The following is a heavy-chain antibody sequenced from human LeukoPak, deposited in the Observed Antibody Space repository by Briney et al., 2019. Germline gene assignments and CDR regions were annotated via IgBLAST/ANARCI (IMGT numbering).Heavy chain of an antibody. CDR2: IFHSGST. J-gene: IGHJ3*01. Sequence: SETLSLTCTVSGYSLTSGYYWGWIRPPPGKGLEWIASIFHSGSTFYNPSVKSRVTISVDTSKNQFSLTLRSVTAADTAVYYCARETEKQWQYWGQGTMATVSS. CDR1: GYSLTSGYY. V-gene: IGHV4-38-2*02. CDR3: ARETEKQWQY. D-gene: IGHD6-19*01.